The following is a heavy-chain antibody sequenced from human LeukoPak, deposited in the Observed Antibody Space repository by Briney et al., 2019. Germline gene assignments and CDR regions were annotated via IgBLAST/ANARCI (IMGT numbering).Heavy chain of an antibody. CDR1: GFTFSSYA. CDR2: IGYDGSNK. J-gene: IGHJ4*02. D-gene: IGHD3-10*01. V-gene: IGHV3-33*08. CDR3: AGTRNLRGDYFDY. Sequence: GGSLRLSCAASGFTFSSYAMHWVRQAPGKGLEWVAVIGYDGSNKYYADSVKGRFTISRDNPKKSLYLQMNSLRAEDTAVYYCAGTRNLRGDYFDYWGQGTLVTVSS.